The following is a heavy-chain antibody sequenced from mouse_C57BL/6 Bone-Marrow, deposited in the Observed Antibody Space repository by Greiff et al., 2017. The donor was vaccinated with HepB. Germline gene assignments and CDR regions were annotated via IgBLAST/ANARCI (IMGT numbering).Heavy chain of an antibody. J-gene: IGHJ1*03. V-gene: IGHV5-2*01. Sequence: EVQGVESGGGLVQPGESLKLSCESNEYEFPSHDMSWVRKTPEKRLELVAAINSDGGSTYYPDTMERRFIISRDNTKKTLYLQMSSLRSEDTALYYCARHNYGSSYPSYWYFDVWGTGTTVTVSS. CDR1: EYEFPSHD. D-gene: IGHD1-1*01. CDR3: ARHNYGSSYPSYWYFDV. CDR2: INSDGGST.